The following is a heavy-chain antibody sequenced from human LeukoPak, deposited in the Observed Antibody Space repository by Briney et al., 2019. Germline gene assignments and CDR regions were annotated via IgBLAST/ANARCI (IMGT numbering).Heavy chain of an antibody. CDR1: GFTFSSYG. V-gene: IGHV3-33*01. CDR3: ARDFGYCGGDCYSRGFDY. D-gene: IGHD2-21*02. CDR2: IWYDGSNK. J-gene: IGHJ4*02. Sequence: GGSLRLSCAASGFTFSSYGMHWVRQAPGKGLEWVAVIWYDGSNKYCADSVKGRFTISRDNSKNTLYLQMNSLRAEDTAVYYCARDFGYCGGDCYSRGFDYWGQGTLVTVSS.